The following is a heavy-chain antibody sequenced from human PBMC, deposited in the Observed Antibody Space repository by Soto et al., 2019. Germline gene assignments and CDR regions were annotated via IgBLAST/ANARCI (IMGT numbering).Heavy chain of an antibody. D-gene: IGHD2-15*01. CDR3: AKGRQLYCSGGSCYPGGQNDY. CDR1: GFTFSSYA. CDR2: ISGSGGST. Sequence: GGSLRLSCAASGFTFSSYAMSWVRQAPGKGLEWVSAISGSGGSTYYADSVKGRFTISRDNSKNTLYLQMNSLRAEDTAVYYCAKGRQLYCSGGSCYPGGQNDYWGQGTLVTVSS. V-gene: IGHV3-23*01. J-gene: IGHJ4*02.